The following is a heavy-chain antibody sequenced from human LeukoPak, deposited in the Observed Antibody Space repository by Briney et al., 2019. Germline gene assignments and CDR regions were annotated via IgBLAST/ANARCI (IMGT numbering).Heavy chain of an antibody. CDR2: IQFDGNDD. CDR3: AKPGRVSAFFDN. J-gene: IGHJ4*02. V-gene: IGHV3-30*02. Sequence: GGSLTLSCAASGFTFSNYGMHWVRQAPGKGLEWVAFIQFDGNDDKYADSVRGRFNISRDNSKNTQYLQMNNLRIEDTAVYYCAKPGRVSAFFDNWGQGALVTVSS. CDR1: GFTFSNYG. D-gene: IGHD6-6*01.